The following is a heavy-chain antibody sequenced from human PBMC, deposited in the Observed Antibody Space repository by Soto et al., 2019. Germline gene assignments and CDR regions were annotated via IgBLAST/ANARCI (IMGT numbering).Heavy chain of an antibody. CDR3: AIDGLTFGGD. J-gene: IGHJ4*02. CDR2: ISSSSAYI. CDR1: GFTFGSFT. V-gene: IGHV3-21*06. Sequence: EVHLVEAGGGLVKPGESLTLSRAASGFTFGSFTSNGVRQAPGKGLEWVSSISSSSAYIYYAESVKGRFTISRDNARSTLYLQMNSLRLDDTAVSFCAIDGLTFGGDWGQGTLVAVSS. D-gene: IGHD3-16*01.